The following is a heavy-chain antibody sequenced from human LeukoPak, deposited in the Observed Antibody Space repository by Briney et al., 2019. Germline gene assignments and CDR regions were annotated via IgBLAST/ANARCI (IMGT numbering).Heavy chain of an antibody. J-gene: IGHJ4*02. D-gene: IGHD6-19*01. Sequence: SETLSLTCTVSGGSISSGGYYWSWIRQPPGKGLEWIGYIYHFGSTYYNPSLKSRVTISVDRCKNQFSLKLSSVTAADTAVYYCARRQQWLALFDSWGQGTLVTVSS. CDR2: IYHFGST. CDR3: ARRQQWLALFDS. CDR1: GGSISSGGYY. V-gene: IGHV4-30-2*01.